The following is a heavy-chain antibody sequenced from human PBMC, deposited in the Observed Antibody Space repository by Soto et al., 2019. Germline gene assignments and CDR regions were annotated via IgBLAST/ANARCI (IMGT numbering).Heavy chain of an antibody. V-gene: IGHV4-34*01. CDR3: ARGVDSWSGYLF. Sequence: SETLSLTCALYGGSFDGYYWSWVRQSPVKGLEWIGEIHHSGRTKYNPSLKSRVSLSVDTSTKHFSLRLTSVTAADRGVYYCARGVDSWSGYLFWGQGTLVTVSS. CDR1: GGSFDGYY. J-gene: IGHJ4*02. D-gene: IGHD3-3*01. CDR2: IHHSGRT.